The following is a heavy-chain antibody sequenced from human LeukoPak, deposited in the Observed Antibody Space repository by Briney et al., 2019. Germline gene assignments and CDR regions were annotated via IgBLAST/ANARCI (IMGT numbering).Heavy chain of an antibody. CDR2: ISSSSSTI. Sequence: TGGSLRLSCADSGITFSSYSMNWVRQAPGKGLAWVSYISSSSSTIYYADSVKGRFTISRDNAKNSLYLQMNSLRDEDTAVYYCARDNIAARPFDYWGQGTLVTVSS. D-gene: IGHD6-6*01. CDR3: ARDNIAARPFDY. J-gene: IGHJ4*02. V-gene: IGHV3-48*02. CDR1: GITFSSYS.